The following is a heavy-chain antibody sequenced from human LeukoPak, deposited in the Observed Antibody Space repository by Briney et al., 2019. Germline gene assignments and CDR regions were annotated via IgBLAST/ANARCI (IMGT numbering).Heavy chain of an antibody. Sequence: GSLRLSCAASGFTFSSYGMHWVRQAPGKGLEWVAVISYDGSNKYYADSVEGRFAISRDNSKNTLYLQMNCLRAEDTAVYYCAKGFLEWLLADYWGQGTLVTVSS. CDR1: GFTFSSYG. J-gene: IGHJ4*02. D-gene: IGHD3-3*01. CDR2: ISYDGSNK. V-gene: IGHV3-30*18. CDR3: AKGFLEWLLADY.